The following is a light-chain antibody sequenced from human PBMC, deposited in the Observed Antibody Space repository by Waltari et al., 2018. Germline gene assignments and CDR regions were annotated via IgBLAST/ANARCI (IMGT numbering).Light chain of an antibody. V-gene: IGKV4-1*01. J-gene: IGKJ3*01. CDR1: QSVLYSPNNYNY. Sequence: VVLTQSPDSLAVSLGESATINCMSSQSVLYSPNNYNYLAWYQQKPGQPPNLLIYWASTRESGVPDRFSGSGSGTDFTLTISSLQAKDVAVYYCQQYYSTPFTFGPGTKVDIK. CDR2: WAS. CDR3: QQYYSTPFT.